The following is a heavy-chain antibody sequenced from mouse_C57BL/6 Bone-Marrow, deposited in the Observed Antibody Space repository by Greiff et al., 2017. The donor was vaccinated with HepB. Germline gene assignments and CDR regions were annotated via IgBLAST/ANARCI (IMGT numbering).Heavy chain of an antibody. J-gene: IGHJ3*01. CDR3: TRYYGSSWFAY. Sequence: VQLQQSGAELVRPGDSVKLSCTASGFNIKDDYMHWVKQRPEQGLEWIGWIDPENGDTEYASKFQGKATITADTSSNTAYLQLSSLTSEDTAVYYCTRYYGSSWFAYWGQGTLVTVSA. V-gene: IGHV14-4*01. D-gene: IGHD1-1*01. CDR2: IDPENGDT. CDR1: GFNIKDDY.